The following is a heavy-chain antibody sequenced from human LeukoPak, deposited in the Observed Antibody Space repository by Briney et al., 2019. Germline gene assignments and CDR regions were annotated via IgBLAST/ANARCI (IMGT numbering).Heavy chain of an antibody. CDR3: ARGEPSGRPGIAFDD. CDR1: GGSISSQY. V-gene: IGHV4-59*11. Sequence: PSETLSLTCTVSGGSISSQYWSWIRQPPGKGVEGVGHFHDTESNNYHPFLKSRVSISVDTSKTQISLKLTSVTAADPALYYCARGEPSGRPGIAFDDWGQGTLVTVSS. D-gene: IGHD1-26*01. CDR2: FHDTESN. J-gene: IGHJ4*02.